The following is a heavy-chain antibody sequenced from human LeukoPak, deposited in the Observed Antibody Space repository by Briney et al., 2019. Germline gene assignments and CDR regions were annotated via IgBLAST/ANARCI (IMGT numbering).Heavy chain of an antibody. V-gene: IGHV4-39*01. CDR2: IYDSGST. CDR1: GASISISRYY. Sequence: SETLSLTCTVSGASISISRYYWGWLRQPPGKGLEWIVSIYDSGSTYYYPSLKSRVTISVDTAKNQFSLKLSSMTAADTAVFYCARHGGAVGTNDAFDTGGKGTMVTLSA. D-gene: IGHD1-14*01. J-gene: IGHJ3*02. CDR3: ARHGGAVGTNDAFDT.